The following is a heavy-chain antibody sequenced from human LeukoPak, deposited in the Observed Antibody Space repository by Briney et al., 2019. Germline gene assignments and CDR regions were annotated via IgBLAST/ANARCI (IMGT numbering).Heavy chain of an antibody. CDR2: ISAYNGNT. CDR3: AREYDYVWGSYRHFDY. D-gene: IGHD3-16*02. J-gene: IGHJ4*02. CDR1: GYTFTSYG. Sequence: ASVKVSCKASGYTFTSYGISWVRQAPGQGLEWMGWISAYNGNTNYAQKLQGRVTMTTDTSTSTAYMELRSLRSDDTAVYYCAREYDYVWGSYRHFDYWGQGTLVTVSS. V-gene: IGHV1-18*01.